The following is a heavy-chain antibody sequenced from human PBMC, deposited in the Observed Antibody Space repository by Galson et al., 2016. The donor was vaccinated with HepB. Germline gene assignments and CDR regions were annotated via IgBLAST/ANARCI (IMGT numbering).Heavy chain of an antibody. CDR3: ARDRPIAQPTGNAFDI. D-gene: IGHD4-17*01. V-gene: IGHV3-53*01. CDR1: GFNVSNNY. J-gene: IGHJ3*02. CDR2: IYIGGSP. Sequence: SLRLSCAASGFNVSNNYMNWVRQAPGKGLEWVSVIYIGGSPYYADSVEGQFTISRDNSKNTLYLQMNNLGVEDTAVYYCARDRPIAQPTGNAFDIWGRGTMVTVSS.